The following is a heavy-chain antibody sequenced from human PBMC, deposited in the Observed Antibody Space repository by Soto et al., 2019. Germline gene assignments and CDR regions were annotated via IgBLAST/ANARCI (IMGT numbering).Heavy chain of an antibody. CDR1: GFTFSRDW. Sequence: EVQLVESGGGLVQPGGSLRLSCAASGFTFSRDWMHWVRQAPGKGLVWVSRIKYDGSSTNYADAVKGRFIISRDNAKNTAYLQMNSLRDEDTAVYYCARGAFGNYYVDYWGQGTLVTVAS. CDR2: IKYDGSST. CDR3: ARGAFGNYYVDY. J-gene: IGHJ4*02. V-gene: IGHV3-74*01. D-gene: IGHD3-10*01.